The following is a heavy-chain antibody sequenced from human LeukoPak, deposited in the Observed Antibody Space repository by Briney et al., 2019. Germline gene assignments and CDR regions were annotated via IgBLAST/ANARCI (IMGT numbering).Heavy chain of an antibody. J-gene: IGHJ4*02. CDR3: ARDFGSGGLDY. Sequence: GGSLRLSCAASGFTFSSYAMSWVRQAPGKGLEWVSTISGSGGSTYYADSVKGRFTISRDNAKNSLYLQMNSLRAEDTAVYYCARDFGSGGLDYWGQGTLVTVSS. V-gene: IGHV3-23*01. D-gene: IGHD3-3*01. CDR1: GFTFSSYA. CDR2: ISGSGGST.